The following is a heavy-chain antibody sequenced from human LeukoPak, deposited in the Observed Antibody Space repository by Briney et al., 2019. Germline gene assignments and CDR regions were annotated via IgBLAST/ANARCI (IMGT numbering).Heavy chain of an antibody. V-gene: IGHV3-7*01. Sequence: GGSLRLSCAASGFTFSTYWMSWVRQAPGKGLEWVANINQDGSEKYYVDSVKGRFTISRDNAKNSLYLQMNSLRVEDTAVYYCAKGGHLDNWGQGTLVTVSS. D-gene: IGHD1-26*01. CDR3: AKGGHLDN. CDR2: INQDGSEK. CDR1: GFTFSTYW. J-gene: IGHJ4*02.